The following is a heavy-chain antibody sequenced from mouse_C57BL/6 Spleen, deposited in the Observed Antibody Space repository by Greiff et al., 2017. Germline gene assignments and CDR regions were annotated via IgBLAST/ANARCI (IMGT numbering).Heavy chain of an antibody. Sequence: EVQLQQSGAELVTPGDSVKLSCTASGFHIKDYYMHWVKQRTEQGLEWIGRIDPEDGETKYVPKFQGKATITADTSYNTDYLQLSSLTSEDTAVYDCARGTTVRGDYFDYWGQGTTLTVSS. CDR3: ARGTTVRGDYFDY. CDR2: IDPEDGET. J-gene: IGHJ2*01. V-gene: IGHV14-2*01. CDR1: GFHIKDYY. D-gene: IGHD1-1*01.